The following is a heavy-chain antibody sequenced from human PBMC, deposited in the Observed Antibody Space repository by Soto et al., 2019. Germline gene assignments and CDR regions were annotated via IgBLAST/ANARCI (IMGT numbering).Heavy chain of an antibody. CDR2: ISYDGSNK. CDR3: AKDTAPLGDCSGGSCYHLGLQH. J-gene: IGHJ1*01. Sequence: GGSLRLSCAASGFTFSSYGMHWVRQAPGKGLEWVAVISYDGSNKYYADSVKGRFTISRDNSKNTLYLQMNSLRAEDTAVYYCAKDTAPLGDCSGGSCYHLGLQHWGQGTLVTVAS. D-gene: IGHD2-15*01. CDR1: GFTFSSYG. V-gene: IGHV3-30*18.